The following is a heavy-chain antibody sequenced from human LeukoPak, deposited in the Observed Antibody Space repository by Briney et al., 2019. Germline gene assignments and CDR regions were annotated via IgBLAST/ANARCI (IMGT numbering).Heavy chain of an antibody. CDR3: AKHPTYYYDSSGYPDPLDGVSFDY. V-gene: IGHV3-7*03. CDR2: IKQDGSVK. Sequence: GGSLRLSCAASGFTFTNYWMTWVRQAPGKGLEWVANIKQDGSVKYYVDSVKGRFTISRDNAKNSLYLQMNSLRAEDTAVYNCAKHPTYYYDSSGYPDPLDGVSFDYWGQGTLVTVSS. CDR1: GFTFTNYW. D-gene: IGHD3-22*01. J-gene: IGHJ4*02.